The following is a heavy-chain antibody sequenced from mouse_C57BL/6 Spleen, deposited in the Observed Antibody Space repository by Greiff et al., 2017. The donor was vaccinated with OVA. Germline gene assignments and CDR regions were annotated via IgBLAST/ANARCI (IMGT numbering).Heavy chain of an antibody. CDR3: VRHAAHLSYAMDY. V-gene: IGHV10-1*01. D-gene: IGHD1-1*01. J-gene: IGHJ4*01. CDR1: GFSFNTYA. Sequence: EVMLVESGGGLVQPKGSLKLSCAASGFSFNTYAMNWVRQAPGKGLEWVARIRSKSNNYATYYADSVKDRFTISRDDSESMLYLQMNNLKTEDTAMYYCVRHAAHLSYAMDYWGQGTSVTVSS. CDR2: IRSKSNNYAT.